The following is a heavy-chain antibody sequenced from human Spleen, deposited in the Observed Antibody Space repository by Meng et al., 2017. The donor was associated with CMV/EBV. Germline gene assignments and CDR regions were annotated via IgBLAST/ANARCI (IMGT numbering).Heavy chain of an antibody. J-gene: IGHJ4*02. Sequence: GGSLRLSCAASGFTFDDYAMHWVRQGSGKGLEWVSVIYNDGSTYYADSMKGRFTISRDNSKNTLYLQMNSLRVEDTAVYYCARGLAARPNDFNYWGQGTLVTVSS. CDR1: GFTFDDYA. V-gene: IGHV3-53*01. D-gene: IGHD6-6*01. CDR3: ARGLAARPNDFNY. CDR2: IYNDGST.